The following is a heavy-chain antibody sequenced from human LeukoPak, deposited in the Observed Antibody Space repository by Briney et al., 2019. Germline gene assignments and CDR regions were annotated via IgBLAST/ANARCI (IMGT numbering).Heavy chain of an antibody. D-gene: IGHD1-26*01. CDR2: ISTSGST. J-gene: IGHJ4*02. CDR3: AREGRGTYLFDY. V-gene: IGHV4-4*07. CDR1: GSSISSYY. Sequence: PSETLSLTCTVSGSSISSYYWSWIRQPAGKGLDWIGRISTSGSTNYNPSLKRRVTMTADTSKNQLSLKLSSVTAADTAVYYCAREGRGTYLFDYWGQGTLVTVSS.